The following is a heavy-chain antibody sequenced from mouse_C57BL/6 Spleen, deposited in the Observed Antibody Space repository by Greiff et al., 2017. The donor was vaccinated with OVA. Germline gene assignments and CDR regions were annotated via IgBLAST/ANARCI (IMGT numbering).Heavy chain of an antibody. V-gene: IGHV1-55*01. Sequence: VQLQQSGAELVKPGASVKMSCKASGYTFTSYWITWVKQRPGQGLEWIGDIYPGSGSTNYNEKFKSKATLTVDTSSSTAYMQLSSLTSEDSAVYYCARGGITTVVVHFDYWGQGTTLTVSS. J-gene: IGHJ2*01. CDR3: ARGGITTVVVHFDY. D-gene: IGHD1-1*01. CDR1: GYTFTSYW. CDR2: IYPGSGST.